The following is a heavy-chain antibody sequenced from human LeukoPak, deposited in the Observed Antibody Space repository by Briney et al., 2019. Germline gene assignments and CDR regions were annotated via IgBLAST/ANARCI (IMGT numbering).Heavy chain of an antibody. D-gene: IGHD6-13*01. Sequence: GSLRLSCAASGFTFSSYEMNWVRQAPGKGLEWVSYISSSGSTIYYADSVKGRFTISRDNAKNSLYLQMNSLRAEDTAVYYCARDKPSPGYSSSPDAFDIWGQGTMVTVSS. CDR3: ARDKPSPGYSSSPDAFDI. V-gene: IGHV3-48*03. CDR1: GFTFSSYE. J-gene: IGHJ3*02. CDR2: ISSSGSTI.